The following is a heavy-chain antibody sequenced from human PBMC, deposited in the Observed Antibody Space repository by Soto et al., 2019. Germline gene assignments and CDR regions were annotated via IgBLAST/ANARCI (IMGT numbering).Heavy chain of an antibody. V-gene: IGHV3-48*01. Sequence: PGGSLRLSCAASGFTFSSYSMNWVRQAPGKGLEWVSYISSSSSTIYYADSVKGRFTISRDNAKNSLYLQMNSLRAEDTAVYYCARGPWFGELLRENYFDYWGQGTLVTVSS. CDR1: GFTFSSYS. CDR2: ISSSSSTI. CDR3: ARGPWFGELLRENYFDY. D-gene: IGHD3-10*01. J-gene: IGHJ4*02.